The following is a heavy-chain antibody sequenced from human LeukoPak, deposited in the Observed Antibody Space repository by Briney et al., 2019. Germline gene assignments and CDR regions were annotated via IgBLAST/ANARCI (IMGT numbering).Heavy chain of an antibody. J-gene: IGHJ3*02. CDR1: GGSISNYY. V-gene: IGHV4-59*01. CDR2: IYYSGST. Sequence: SETLSLTCTISGGSISNYYWSWIRQPPGKGLEWIGYIYYSGSTNYNPSLKSRVTISVDTSKNQFSLKLSSVTAADTAVYYCARVHYYDSSGYYPEEGAFDIWGQGTMVTVSS. D-gene: IGHD3-22*01. CDR3: ARVHYYDSSGYYPEEGAFDI.